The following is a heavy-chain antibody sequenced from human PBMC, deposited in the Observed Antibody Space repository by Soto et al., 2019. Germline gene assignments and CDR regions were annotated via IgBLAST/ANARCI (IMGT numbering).Heavy chain of an antibody. CDR3: ARQRRRGYWFDP. Sequence: SETLSLTCAVSGVSVTNGDYYWTWMRQSPGKGLEWIGNIYYTETTNYNPSLNSRLSISIDTSRNQFSLQLTSVTAADTAIYYCARQRRRGYWFDPWGQGTLVTVSS. CDR1: GVSVTNGDYY. V-gene: IGHV4-30-4*01. J-gene: IGHJ5*02. CDR2: IYYTETT.